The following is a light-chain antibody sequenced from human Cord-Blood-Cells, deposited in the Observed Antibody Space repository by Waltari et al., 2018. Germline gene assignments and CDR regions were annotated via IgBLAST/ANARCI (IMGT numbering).Light chain of an antibody. CDR2: WAS. Sequence: DIVMTQSPDSLAVSLGERATINCKSSQSVLYSSNNKNYLAWYQQKPGQPPKRLIYWASTRESGVPDRCSGSGSGTEFTLTISSLQAEDVAVYYCQQYYSTPPSYTFGQGTKLEIK. J-gene: IGKJ2*01. CDR1: QSVLYSSNNKNY. CDR3: QQYYSTPPSYT. V-gene: IGKV4-1*01.